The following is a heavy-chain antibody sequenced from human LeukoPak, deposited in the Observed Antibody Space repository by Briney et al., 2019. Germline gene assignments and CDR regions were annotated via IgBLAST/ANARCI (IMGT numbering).Heavy chain of an antibody. CDR2: ISSSSDYI. Sequence: GGSLRLSCAASEFTFSSHSMNWVRQAPGKGLEWVSSISSSSDYIYYADSVKGRFTISRDNAKNSLYLQMNSLRAEDTAVYYCARDNWLPSSPAVAGLGDWNQGTLVIVSS. V-gene: IGHV3-21*01. D-gene: IGHD6-19*01. J-gene: IGHJ4*02. CDR3: ARDNWLPSSPAVAGLGD. CDR1: EFTFSSHS.